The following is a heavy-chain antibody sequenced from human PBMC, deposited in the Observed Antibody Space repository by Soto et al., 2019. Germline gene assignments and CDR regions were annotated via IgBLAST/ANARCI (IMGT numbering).Heavy chain of an antibody. Sequence: EVQVAESGGGLVQPGGSLRLSCAASGFTFSDHYMDWVRQVPGKGLEWVGRIRNKANSYSKAYAASVKGRFIISSDDSENSVYLQMNSLKVGDTAVYYCAPLTGVWGQGTLVTVSS. J-gene: IGHJ1*01. CDR1: GFTFSDHY. D-gene: IGHD2-8*01. CDR3: APLTGV. V-gene: IGHV3-72*01. CDR2: IRNKANSYSK.